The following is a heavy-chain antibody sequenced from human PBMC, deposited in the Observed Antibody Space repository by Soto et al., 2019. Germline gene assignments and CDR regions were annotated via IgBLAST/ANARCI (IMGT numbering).Heavy chain of an antibody. CDR3: AKHFVWFGELFDY. CDR1: GFTFSSYA. V-gene: IGHV3-23*01. Sequence: EVQLLESGGGLVQPGGSLRLSCAASGFTFSSYAMSWVRQAPGKGLEWVSAISGSGGSTYYADSVKGRFTISRDNSKNTLYLQMSSLRAEDTAVYYCAKHFVWFGELFDYWGQGTLVTVSS. CDR2: ISGSGGST. J-gene: IGHJ4*02. D-gene: IGHD3-10*01.